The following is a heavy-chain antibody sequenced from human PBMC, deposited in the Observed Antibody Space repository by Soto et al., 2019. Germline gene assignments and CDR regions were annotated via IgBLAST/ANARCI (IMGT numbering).Heavy chain of an antibody. D-gene: IGHD6-13*01. CDR3: AKERWAAPGTPTLES. J-gene: IGHJ4*02. CDR2: ISGGTSST. CDR1: GFTFSSYA. V-gene: IGHV3-23*01. Sequence: EVQLLESGGGLVQPGGSLRLSCAASGFTFSSYAMSWVRPAPGKGLEWVSAISGGTSSTYYAASVKGRFTISRDTSKKTLYLQMNSLRAEDTAVHYCAKERWAAPGTPTLESWGQGTLVSVSS.